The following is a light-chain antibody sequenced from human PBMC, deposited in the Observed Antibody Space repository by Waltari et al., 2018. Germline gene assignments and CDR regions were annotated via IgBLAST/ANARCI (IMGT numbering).Light chain of an antibody. CDR3: CSYAGSSTVV. J-gene: IGLJ2*01. Sequence: QSALAQPASVSGSPGQSITISCTGTSSDVGTYNLVPWYQQHPGRAPKVLIYEGSERPSGVSSRFSGSKSGNTASLTISGLQAEDEADYYCCSYAGSSTVVFGGGTRLTVL. V-gene: IGLV2-23*01. CDR1: SSDVGTYNL. CDR2: EGS.